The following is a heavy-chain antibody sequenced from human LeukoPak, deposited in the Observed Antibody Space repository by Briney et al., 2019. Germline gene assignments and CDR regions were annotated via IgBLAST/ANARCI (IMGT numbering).Heavy chain of an antibody. CDR1: GFIFSDYA. J-gene: IGHJ4*02. D-gene: IGHD3-22*01. V-gene: IGHV3-74*01. CDR2: INHDGSST. CDR3: VRDWGYDSSGYWQKYFDS. Sequence: GGSLRLSCAASGFIFSDYAMHWVRQAPGEGLVWVSRINHDGSSTNYVDSVKGRFTISRDNAKNTLHLQMNSLRAEDTAVYYCVRDWGYDSSGYWQKYFDSWGQGTLVTVSS.